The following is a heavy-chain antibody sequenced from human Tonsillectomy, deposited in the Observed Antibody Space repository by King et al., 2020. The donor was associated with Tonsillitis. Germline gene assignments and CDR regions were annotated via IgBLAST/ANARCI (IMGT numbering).Heavy chain of an antibody. V-gene: IGHV3-21*01. J-gene: IGHJ4*02. D-gene: IGHD3-10*01. CDR3: VRGDRRDY. CDR2: ISGSSSLI. CDR1: AFTVSRYT. Sequence: VQLVESGVGLVKAGESLRLSCVGSAFTVSRYTCTWVRQAPGKGLEYVASISGSSSLIYYPASMEGRFTISRDNAKNSLYLQLNSLRVEETGVYYCVRGDRRDYWGQGTLVTVSS.